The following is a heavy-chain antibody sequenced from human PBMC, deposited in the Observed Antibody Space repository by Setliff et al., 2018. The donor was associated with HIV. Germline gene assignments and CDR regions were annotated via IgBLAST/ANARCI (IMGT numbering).Heavy chain of an antibody. J-gene: IGHJ4*02. V-gene: IGHV3-11*05. CDR1: GFTFSDYY. Sequence: GGSLRLSCAASGFTFSDYYMSWIRQAPGKGLEWVSYITGSSSYTNYADSVKGRFTISRDNAKNSLYLQMNSLRAEDTAVYYCARDVTVRLSVEYYFDYWGQGTLVTVSS. D-gene: IGHD2-15*01. CDR2: ITGSSSYT. CDR3: ARDVTVRLSVEYYFDY.